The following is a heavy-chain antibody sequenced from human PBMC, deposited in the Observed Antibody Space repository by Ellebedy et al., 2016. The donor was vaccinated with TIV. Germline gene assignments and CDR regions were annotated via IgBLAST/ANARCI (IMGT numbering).Heavy chain of an antibody. D-gene: IGHD1-1*01. CDR1: GYTFTANY. V-gene: IGHV1-2*02. CDR2: INPDSGGT. J-gene: IGHJ6*02. CDR3: ARVRRGSSGMDV. Sequence: ASVKVSCKASGYTFTANYVHWVRQAPGQSLEWMGWINPDSGGTNFAQNFQGRVSMTRDASINTVYKQLTRLQSDDTAVYYCARVRRGSSGMDVWGQGTTVTVSS.